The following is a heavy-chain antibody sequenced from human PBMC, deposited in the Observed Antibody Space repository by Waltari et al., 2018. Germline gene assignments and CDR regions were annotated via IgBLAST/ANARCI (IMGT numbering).Heavy chain of an antibody. Sequence: QVQLQQWGAGLLQSSETLSLTCAVYGGSFSGYYRGWVRQPPGKGLEWIGEINHAGYTNHNPSLRSRVTMSADTSKSQFSLKLNSVTAADTAVYYCVRLEDCTGPGGHCYSGDPFALDVWGQGTTVTVSS. CDR1: GGSFSGYY. CDR2: INHAGYT. CDR3: VRLEDCTGPGGHCYSGDPFALDV. J-gene: IGHJ6*02. V-gene: IGHV4-34*02. D-gene: IGHD2-15*01.